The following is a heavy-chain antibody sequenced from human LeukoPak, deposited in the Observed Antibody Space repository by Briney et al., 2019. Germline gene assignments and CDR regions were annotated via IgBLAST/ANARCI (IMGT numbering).Heavy chain of an antibody. J-gene: IGHJ4*02. CDR1: GGSFSGYY. V-gene: IGHV4-34*01. CDR2: INHSGST. D-gene: IGHD3-22*01. CDR3: ARSGMIVVVMDY. Sequence: SETLSLTCAVYGGSFSGYYWSWIRQPPGKGLEWIGEINHSGSTNYNPSLKSRVTVSVDTSKNQFSLKLSPVTAADTAVYYCARSGMIVVVMDYWGQGTLVTVSS.